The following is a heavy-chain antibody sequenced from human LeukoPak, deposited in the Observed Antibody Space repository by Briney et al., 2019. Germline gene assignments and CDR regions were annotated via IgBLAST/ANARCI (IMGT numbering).Heavy chain of an antibody. J-gene: IGHJ3*02. CDR3: VKSNSRYQPWTLDI. V-gene: IGHV4-4*07. CDR1: GGSISSYY. D-gene: IGHD2-2*01. Sequence: PSETLSLTCTVSGGSISSYYWSWIRQPAGKGLEWIGRIYISGSTNYNPSLKSRVTMSVDTSKNQLSLKVNSVTAADTAMYYCVKSNSRYQPWTLDIWGRGTMVTVSS. CDR2: IYISGST.